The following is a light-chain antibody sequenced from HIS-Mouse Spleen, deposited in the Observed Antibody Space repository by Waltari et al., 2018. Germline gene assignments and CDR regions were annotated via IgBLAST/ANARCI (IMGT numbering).Light chain of an antibody. CDR1: NIGSKS. Sequence: SYVLTQPPSASVAPGKTARITCGGNNIGSKSVHWYQQKPGQAPVLVVYDDSDRPSGIPERFSGSNSGNTATLTISRVEAGDEADYSCQVWDSSSDHPYVFGTGTKVTVL. V-gene: IGLV3-21*03. J-gene: IGLJ1*01. CDR3: QVWDSSSDHPYV. CDR2: DDS.